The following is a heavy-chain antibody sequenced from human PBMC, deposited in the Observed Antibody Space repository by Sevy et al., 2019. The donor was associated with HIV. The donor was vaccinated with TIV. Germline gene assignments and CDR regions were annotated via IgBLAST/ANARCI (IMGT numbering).Heavy chain of an antibody. CDR3: ARERLVLRTYGMDV. D-gene: IGHD3-3*01. V-gene: IGHV1-18*01. CDR2: ISAYNGNT. CDR1: GYTFTSYG. J-gene: IGHJ6*02. Sequence: ASVKVSCKASGYTFTSYGISWVRQAPGQGLEWMGWISAYNGNTNYAQKLQGRVTMTTDTSRGTAYMELRGLGSDDTAVYYCARERLVLRTYGMDVWGQGTTVTVSS.